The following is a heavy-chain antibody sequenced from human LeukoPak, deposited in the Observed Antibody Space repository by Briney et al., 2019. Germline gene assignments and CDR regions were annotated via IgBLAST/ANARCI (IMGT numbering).Heavy chain of an antibody. Sequence: ASVKVSCKVSGHTLTELSMHWVRQAPGKGLEWMGGFDPEDGETIYAQKFQGRVTMTRDTSISTAYMELSRLRSDDTAVYYCARDVVGRGYCSGGTCFPDYYGMDVWGQGTTVTVSS. CDR1: GHTLTELS. CDR2: FDPEDGET. V-gene: IGHV1-24*01. CDR3: ARDVVGRGYCSGGTCFPDYYGMDV. D-gene: IGHD2-15*01. J-gene: IGHJ6*02.